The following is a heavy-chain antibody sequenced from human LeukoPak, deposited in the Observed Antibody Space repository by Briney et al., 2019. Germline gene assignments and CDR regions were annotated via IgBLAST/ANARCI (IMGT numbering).Heavy chain of an antibody. CDR3: VREAYDDFWSGSWRYYYYMDV. V-gene: IGHV3-21*01. CDR2: ISSSSSYI. J-gene: IGHJ6*03. CDR1: GFTFSSYE. Sequence: GGSLRLSCAASGFTFSSYEMNWVRQAPGKGLEWVSSISSSSSYIYYADSVKGRFTISRDNAKNSLYLQMSSLRAEDTAVYYCVREAYDDFWSGSWRYYYYMDVWGKGITVTVSS. D-gene: IGHD3-3*01.